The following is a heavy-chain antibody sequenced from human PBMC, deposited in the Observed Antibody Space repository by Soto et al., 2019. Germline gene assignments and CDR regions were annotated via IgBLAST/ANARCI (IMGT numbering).Heavy chain of an antibody. CDR2: IYYSGST. D-gene: IGHD3-10*01. V-gene: IGHV4-31*03. J-gene: IGHJ6*02. Sequence: SETLSLTCTVSGGSISSGGYYWSWIRQHPGKGLEWIGYIYYSGSTYYNPSLKSRVTISVDTSKNQFSLKLSSVTAADTAVYYCAREPMVRGLRYGMDVWGQGTTVTVSS. CDR1: GGSISSGGYY. CDR3: AREPMVRGLRYGMDV.